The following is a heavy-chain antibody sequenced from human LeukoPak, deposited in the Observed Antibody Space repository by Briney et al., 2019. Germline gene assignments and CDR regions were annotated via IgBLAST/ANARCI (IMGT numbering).Heavy chain of an antibody. Sequence: SETLSLTCAVSGGSIRSYNWNWIRQPPGKGLEWIGYISETGSTNYNSSLENRVTLSLDTSKGQISLNLRSATVADTAVYYCARQDALGKFPPPYYLDVWAKGTTVIVS. V-gene: IGHV4-59*08. D-gene: IGHD1-26*01. CDR2: ISETGST. CDR3: ARQDALGKFPPPYYLDV. J-gene: IGHJ6*03. CDR1: GGSIRSYN.